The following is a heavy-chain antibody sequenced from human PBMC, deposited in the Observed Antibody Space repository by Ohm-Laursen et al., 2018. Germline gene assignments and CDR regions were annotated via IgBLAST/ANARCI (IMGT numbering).Heavy chain of an antibody. V-gene: IGHV4-59*08. CDR1: GGSISSSY. Sequence: PGTLSLTCTVSGGSISSSYWSWIRQPPGKGLEWIGYIYSSGGTNYNPSLKSRVTISVDTSKNQFSLKLSSVTAADTAVYYCAKSSGWVYFDYWGQGTLVTVSS. D-gene: IGHD6-19*01. J-gene: IGHJ4*02. CDR3: AKSSGWVYFDY. CDR2: IYSSGGT.